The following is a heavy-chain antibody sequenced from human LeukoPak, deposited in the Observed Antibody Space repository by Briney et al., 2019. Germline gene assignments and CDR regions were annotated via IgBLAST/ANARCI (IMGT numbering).Heavy chain of an antibody. CDR3: AKGPYDSSGYSYYYMDV. CDR2: ISGSGGST. D-gene: IGHD3-22*01. J-gene: IGHJ6*03. CDR1: GFTFSSYG. V-gene: IGHV3-23*01. Sequence: GGSLRLSCAASGFTFSSYGMSWVRQAPGKGLEWVSAISGSGGSTYYADSVKGRFTISRDNSKNTLYLQMNSLRAEDTAVYYCAKGPYDSSGYSYYYMDVWGKGTTVTISS.